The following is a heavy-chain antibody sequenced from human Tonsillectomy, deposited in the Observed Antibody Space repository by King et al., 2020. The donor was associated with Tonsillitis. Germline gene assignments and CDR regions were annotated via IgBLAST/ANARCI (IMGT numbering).Heavy chain of an antibody. V-gene: IGHV3-15*01. D-gene: IGHD6-13*01. CDR2: IKSKTDGETT. CDR3: TPPGYSSTWSNY. CDR1: EFTLSNAW. J-gene: IGHJ4*02. Sequence: VQLVESGGGLVRPGGSLRLSCAASEFTLSNAWMSWVRQAPGKGLEWVGRIKSKTDGETTDYAAPVKGRFTISRDDSKNMLYLQMNSLKTEDTAVYYCTPPGYSSTWSNYWGQGTLVTVSS.